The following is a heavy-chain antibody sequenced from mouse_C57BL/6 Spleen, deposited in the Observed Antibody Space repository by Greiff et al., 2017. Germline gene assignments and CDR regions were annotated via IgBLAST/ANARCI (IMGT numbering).Heavy chain of an antibody. J-gene: IGHJ2*01. D-gene: IGHD3-2*02. Sequence: VQLQQPGAELVKPGASVKMSCKASGYTFTSYWITWVKQRPGQGLEWIGDIYPGSGSTNYNEKFKSKATLTVDTSSSTAYMQLSSLTSEDSAVYYCAREGGAQTDFDYGGQGTTLTVSS. CDR3: AREGGAQTDFDY. V-gene: IGHV1-55*01. CDR1: GYTFTSYW. CDR2: IYPGSGST.